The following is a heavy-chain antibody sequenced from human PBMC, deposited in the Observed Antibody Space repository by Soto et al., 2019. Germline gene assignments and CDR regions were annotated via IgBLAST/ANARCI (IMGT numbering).Heavy chain of an antibody. CDR3: ARDLLEGGNIVASDDAFDI. Sequence: GGSLRLSCAASGFTFSDYYMSWIRQAPGKGLEWVSYISSSGSTIYYADSVKGRLTISRDNAKNSLYLQMNSLRAEDTAVYYCARDLLEGGNIVASDDAFDIWGQGTMVTVSS. J-gene: IGHJ3*02. D-gene: IGHD5-12*01. CDR2: ISSSGSTI. CDR1: GFTFSDYY. V-gene: IGHV3-11*01.